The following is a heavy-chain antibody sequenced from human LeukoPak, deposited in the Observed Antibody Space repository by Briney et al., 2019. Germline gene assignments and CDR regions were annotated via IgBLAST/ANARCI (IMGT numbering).Heavy chain of an antibody. CDR2: IKSKTDGGTT. Sequence: GGSLRLSCAASGFTFSNAWMTWVRQAPEKGLEWVGRIKSKTDGGTTDYAAPVKGRFTISRDDSKNTLYLQMNSLKTEDTALYYCASGMMATITDAFDYWGQGTLVTVSS. CDR1: GFTFSNAW. CDR3: ASGMMATITDAFDY. D-gene: IGHD5-24*01. V-gene: IGHV3-15*01. J-gene: IGHJ4*02.